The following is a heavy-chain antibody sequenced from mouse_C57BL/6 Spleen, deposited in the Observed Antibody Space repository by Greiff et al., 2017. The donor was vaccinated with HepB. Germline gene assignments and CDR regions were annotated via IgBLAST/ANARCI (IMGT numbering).Heavy chain of an antibody. D-gene: IGHD1-1*01. Sequence: VQLQQSDAELVKPGASVKISCKVSGYTFTDHTIHWMKQRPEQGLEWIGYIYPRDGSTKYNEKFKGKATLTADKSSSTAYMQLNSLTSEDSAVYFCARASYGSSSYWYFDVWGTGTTVTVSS. CDR1: GYTFTDHT. CDR3: ARASYGSSSYWYFDV. J-gene: IGHJ1*03. CDR2: IYPRDGST. V-gene: IGHV1-78*01.